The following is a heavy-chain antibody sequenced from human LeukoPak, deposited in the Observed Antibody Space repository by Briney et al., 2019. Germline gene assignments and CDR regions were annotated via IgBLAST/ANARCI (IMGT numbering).Heavy chain of an antibody. D-gene: IGHD1-1*01. J-gene: IGHJ4*02. CDR1: GFPFRSYA. V-gene: IGHV3-23*01. Sequence: GGSLRLSCVASGFPFRSYAMTWVRQTPGKGLESVSVITDDEDTYYADSVKGRFTISRDNSQNTVFLQMNSLRVEDTAVYYCAKVDYWSPENYFDSWGQGTLVTVSS. CDR3: AKVDYWSPENYFDS. CDR2: ITDDEDT.